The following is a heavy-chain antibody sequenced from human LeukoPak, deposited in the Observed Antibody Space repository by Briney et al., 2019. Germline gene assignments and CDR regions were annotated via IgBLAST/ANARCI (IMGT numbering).Heavy chain of an antibody. CDR3: TRLHLG. CDR2: IYSGGST. Sequence: GGSLRLSCAASEFSVGSNYMTWVRQAPGKGLEWVSLIYSGGSTYYADSVKGRFTISRDNSKNTLYLQMNSLRAEDTAVYYCTRLHLGWGQGTLVTVSS. V-gene: IGHV3-66*04. D-gene: IGHD1-26*01. CDR1: EFSVGSNY. J-gene: IGHJ4*02.